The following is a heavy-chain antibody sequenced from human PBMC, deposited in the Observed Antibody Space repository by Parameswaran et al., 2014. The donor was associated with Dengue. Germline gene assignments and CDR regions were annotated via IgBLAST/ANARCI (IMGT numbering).Heavy chain of an antibody. CDR2: ISAYNGNT. V-gene: IGHV1-18*01. Sequence: WVRQAPGQGLEWMGWISAYNGNTNYAQKLQGRVTMTTDTSTSTAYMELRSLRSDDTAVYYCARRITGTTDAFDIWGQGTMVTVSS. CDR3: ARRITGTTDAFDI. D-gene: IGHD1-7*01. J-gene: IGHJ3*02.